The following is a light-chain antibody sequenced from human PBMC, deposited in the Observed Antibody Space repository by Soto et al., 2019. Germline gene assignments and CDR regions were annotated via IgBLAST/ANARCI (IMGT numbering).Light chain of an antibody. V-gene: IGKV3-15*01. Sequence: EIVLTQSPGTLSLSPVERAKLYCISIHSVTIDYLAWYQPKPGQAPRLLIYDASTRATGVPARFSGSRSGTEFTLTINSLQSEDFAVYYCQRYNNWPLTCGGGTKGDIK. CDR2: DAS. CDR1: HSVTID. CDR3: QRYNNWPLT. J-gene: IGKJ4*01.